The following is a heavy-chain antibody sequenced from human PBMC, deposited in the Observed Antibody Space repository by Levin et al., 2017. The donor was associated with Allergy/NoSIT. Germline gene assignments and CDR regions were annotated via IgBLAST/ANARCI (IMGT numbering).Heavy chain of an antibody. V-gene: IGHV3-30*03. CDR1: GFTFSSYG. Sequence: PGGSLRLSCAASGFTFSSYGMHWVRQAPGKGLEWVAVISYDGSNKYYADSVKGRFTISRDNSKNTLYLQMNSLRAEDTAVYYCATELKADLIVAGVENAFDIWGQGTMVTVSS. D-gene: IGHD6-19*01. CDR2: ISYDGSNK. CDR3: ATELKADLIVAGVENAFDI. J-gene: IGHJ3*02.